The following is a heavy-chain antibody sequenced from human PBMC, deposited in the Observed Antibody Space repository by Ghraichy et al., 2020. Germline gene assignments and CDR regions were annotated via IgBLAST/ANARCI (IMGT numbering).Heavy chain of an antibody. CDR1: GGSFSGYY. CDR2: INHSGST. V-gene: IGHV4-34*01. Sequence: SETLSLTCAVYGGSFSGYYWSWIRQPPGKGLEWIGEINHSGSTNYNPSLKSRVTISVDTSKNQFSLKLSSVTAADTAVYYCARGVCSSTSCYINWFDPWGQGTLVTVSS. J-gene: IGHJ5*02. D-gene: IGHD2-2*01. CDR3: ARGVCSSTSCYINWFDP.